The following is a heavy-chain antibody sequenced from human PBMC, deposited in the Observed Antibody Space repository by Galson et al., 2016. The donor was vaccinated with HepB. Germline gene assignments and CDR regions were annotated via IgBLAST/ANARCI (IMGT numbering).Heavy chain of an antibody. CDR1: GGSISNGGYY. Sequence: TLSLTCTVSGGSISNGGYYWNWIRQHPGKGLEWIGYIYYSGSTYYNPSLKSRVTISLDTSKKQFSLKLSSVTAADTAVYYCARRFGDYGGPFDYWGQGTLVTVSS. V-gene: IGHV4-31*03. J-gene: IGHJ4*02. CDR3: ARRFGDYGGPFDY. CDR2: IYYSGST. D-gene: IGHD4-17*01.